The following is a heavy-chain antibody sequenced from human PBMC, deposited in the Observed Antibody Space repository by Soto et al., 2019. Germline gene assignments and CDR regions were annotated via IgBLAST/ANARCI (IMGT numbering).Heavy chain of an antibody. CDR2: INRSGGDT. V-gene: IGHV3-20*04. CDR1: GGDCDDYG. CDR3: IRDWFGEFY. Sequence: GLSLRRPWAASGGDCDDYGRSWYRQARGKGLEWVCSINRSGGDTHYADVIKGRFTTSRDNAKNTLYLQMNSLSVEETAIYYRIRDWFGEFYWGQGALVTVSS. J-gene: IGHJ4*02. D-gene: IGHD3-10*01.